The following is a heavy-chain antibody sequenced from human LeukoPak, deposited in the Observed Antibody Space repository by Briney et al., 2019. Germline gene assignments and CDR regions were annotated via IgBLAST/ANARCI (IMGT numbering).Heavy chain of an antibody. CDR1: GYTFTSYG. J-gene: IGHJ4*02. CDR2: ISAYNGNT. D-gene: IGHD2-15*01. CDR3: TRDNDIVVVVGVPPGY. Sequence: ASVKVSCKASGYTFTSYGISWVRQAPGQGLEWMGWISAYNGNTNYAQKLQGRVTMTTDTSTSTAYMELRSLRSDDTAVYYCTRDNDIVVVVGVPPGYWGQGTLVTVSS. V-gene: IGHV1-18*01.